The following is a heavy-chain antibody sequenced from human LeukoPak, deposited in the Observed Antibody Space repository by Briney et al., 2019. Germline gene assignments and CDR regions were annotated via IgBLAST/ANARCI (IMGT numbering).Heavy chain of an antibody. CDR3: ARDESSLAYDSSGYGDY. CDR1: GFTFSSYG. Sequence: GGSLRLSCAASGFTFSSYGMHWVRQAPGKGLEWVAVIWYDGSNKYYADSVKGRFTISRDNSKNTLYLQMNSLRAEDTAVYYCARDESSLAYDSSGYGDYWGQGTLVTVSS. V-gene: IGHV3-33*01. D-gene: IGHD3-22*01. J-gene: IGHJ4*02. CDR2: IWYDGSNK.